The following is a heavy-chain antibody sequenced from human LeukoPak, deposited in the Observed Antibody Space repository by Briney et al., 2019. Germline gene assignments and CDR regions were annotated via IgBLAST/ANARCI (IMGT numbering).Heavy chain of an antibody. CDR1: GGTFSSYT. CDR2: INTYNGNT. D-gene: IGHD1-26*01. V-gene: IGHV1-18*01. J-gene: IGHJ4*02. CDR3: ARDLVDGVGAPGAY. Sequence: GSSVKVSCKASGGTFSSYTISWVRQAPGQGLEWMGWINTYNGNTNYAQKLQGRVTITTDTSTSTAYMELRSLRSDDTAVFYCARDLVDGVGAPGAYWGQGALVTVSS.